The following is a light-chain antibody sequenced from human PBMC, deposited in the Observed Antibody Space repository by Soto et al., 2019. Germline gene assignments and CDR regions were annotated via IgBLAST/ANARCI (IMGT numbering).Light chain of an antibody. CDR2: EVT. Sequence: QSALTQPPSAPGSPGQSVTISCTGTSSDIGASNFVSWYQQHPGKAPKLVIYEVTKRPSGVPDRFSGSKFGNTASLTVSGLQTEDEADYCCSSFTGFSTVFGSGTKVTVL. J-gene: IGLJ1*01. V-gene: IGLV2-8*01. CDR3: SSFTGFSTV. CDR1: SSDIGASNF.